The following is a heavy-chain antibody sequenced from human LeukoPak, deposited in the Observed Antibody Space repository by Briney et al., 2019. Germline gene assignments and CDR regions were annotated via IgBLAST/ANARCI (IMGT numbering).Heavy chain of an antibody. Sequence: GGSLTLSCAVSGFTFSTYSMNWVRQAPGEGLEWVSYISSSGGTMYYADSVKSRFTISRDNAKNTLYLQMNSLGVEDTAVYYCARDKMSVSWLDPWGLGTLVTVSS. V-gene: IGHV3-48*01. CDR1: GFTFSTYS. CDR3: ARDKMSVSWLDP. D-gene: IGHD4-17*01. J-gene: IGHJ5*02. CDR2: ISSSGGTM.